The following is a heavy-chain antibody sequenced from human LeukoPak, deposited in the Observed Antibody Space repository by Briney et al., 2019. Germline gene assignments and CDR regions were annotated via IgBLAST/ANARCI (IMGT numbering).Heavy chain of an antibody. CDR2: ISWNSGSI. Sequence: PGGSLRLSCAASGFTFDDYAMHWVRQAPGKGLEWVSGISWNSGSIGYADSVKGRFTISRDNAKNSLYLQMNSLGAEDTALYYCAKASSRGGYCSGGSCYFDYWGQGTLVTVSS. V-gene: IGHV3-9*01. J-gene: IGHJ4*02. CDR1: GFTFDDYA. CDR3: AKASSRGGYCSGGSCYFDY. D-gene: IGHD2-15*01.